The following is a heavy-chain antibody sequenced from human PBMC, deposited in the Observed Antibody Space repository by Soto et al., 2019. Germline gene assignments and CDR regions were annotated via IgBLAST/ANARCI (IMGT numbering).Heavy chain of an antibody. CDR3: AIKRAYDYPLYGMDV. D-gene: IGHD3-10*01. Sequence: GGSLRLSCAASGFTFSSYAMSWVRQAPGKGLEWVSSIRASGRGSYYADSVKGRFTISRDNPKNMLHLQMNSLRAEDTAVYYCAIKRAYDYPLYGMDVWGQGTTVTVSS. CDR2: IRASGRGS. CDR1: GFTFSSYA. V-gene: IGHV3-23*01. J-gene: IGHJ6*02.